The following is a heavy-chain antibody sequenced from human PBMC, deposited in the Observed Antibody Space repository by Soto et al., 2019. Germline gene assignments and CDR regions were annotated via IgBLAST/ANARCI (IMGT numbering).Heavy chain of an antibody. CDR2: IYGDDER. Sequence: QITMKESGPALVRPTQTLTLTCTFSGFSLTASEVGVAWIRQPPGKALEWLALIYGDDERLYTPPLKRRLTISKDTARNQVVLRMTNMDPVDTATYFCARSRCEELRAFDIWGQGTVVIVSS. J-gene: IGHJ3*02. D-gene: IGHD2-21*01. CDR1: GFSLTASEVG. CDR3: ARSRCEELRAFDI. V-gene: IGHV2-5*02.